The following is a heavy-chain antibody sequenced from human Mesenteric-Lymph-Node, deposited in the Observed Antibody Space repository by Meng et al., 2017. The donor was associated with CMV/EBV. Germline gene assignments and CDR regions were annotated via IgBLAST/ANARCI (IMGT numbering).Heavy chain of an antibody. CDR2: INHSGST. CDR1: GGFLSGYY. V-gene: IGHV4-34*01. CDR3: ARHQRWLKSEGGFNY. Sequence: PQQHWGAVLLKLSQPLSPPVVVYGGFLSGYYWSWIRQPPGKGLEWIGEINHSGSTNYTPSLKSRVTISVDTSKNQFSLKLSSVTAADTAVYYCARHQRWLKSEGGFNYWGQGTLVTVSS. D-gene: IGHD4-23*01. J-gene: IGHJ4*02.